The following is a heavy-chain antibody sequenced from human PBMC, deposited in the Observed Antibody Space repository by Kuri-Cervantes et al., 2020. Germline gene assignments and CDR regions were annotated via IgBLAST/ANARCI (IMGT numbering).Heavy chain of an antibody. D-gene: IGHD6-19*01. CDR3: VRDGKFSNGQPFDY. Sequence: LSLTCAASGFTFSSYAMHWVRQAPGKGLEWVAVISYDGSNKYYADSVKGRFTISRDNAKNSLYLQMNSLRAEDTAVYYCVRDGKFSNGQPFDYWGQGTLVTVSS. V-gene: IGHV3-30-3*01. CDR1: GFTFSSYA. J-gene: IGHJ4*02. CDR2: ISYDGSNK.